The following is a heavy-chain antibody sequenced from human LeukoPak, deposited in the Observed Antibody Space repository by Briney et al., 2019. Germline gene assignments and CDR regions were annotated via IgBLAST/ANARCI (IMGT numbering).Heavy chain of an antibody. CDR2: INAGNGNT. D-gene: IGHD7-27*01. J-gene: IGHJ6*02. Sequence: GASVKVSCKASGYTFTSYAMHWVRQAPGQRLEWMGWINAGNGNTKYSQKFQGRVTITRDTSASTAYMELSSLRSEDTAVYYCARGDPDRQTGPSGQALSHNYYYYGMDVWGQGTTVTVSS. V-gene: IGHV1-3*01. CDR1: GYTFTSYA. CDR3: ARGDPDRQTGPSGQALSHNYYYYGMDV.